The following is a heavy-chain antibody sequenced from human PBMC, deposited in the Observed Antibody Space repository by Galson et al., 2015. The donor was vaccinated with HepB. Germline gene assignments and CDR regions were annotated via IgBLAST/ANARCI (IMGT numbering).Heavy chain of an antibody. V-gene: IGHV3-23*01. CDR1: GFTFSSYA. Sequence: SLRLSCAASGFTFSSYAMSWVRQAPGKGLEWVSLISGSGGSTYYADSVKGRFTISRDNSKNTLSLQMNSLRAEDTAVYYCAKRSYDILTGYYPPGHFGYWGQGTLVTVSS. CDR3: AKRSYDILTGYYPPGHFGY. CDR2: ISGSGGST. D-gene: IGHD3-9*01. J-gene: IGHJ4*02.